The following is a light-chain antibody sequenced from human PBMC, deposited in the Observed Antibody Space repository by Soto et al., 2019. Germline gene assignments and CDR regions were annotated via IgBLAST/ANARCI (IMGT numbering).Light chain of an antibody. CDR3: QQYNNWPLYT. Sequence: EIVMTQSPATLSVSPGERATLSCRASQSVSSNLAWHQQKPGQAPRLLIYGASTRATGIPARFSGSGSGTEFTLTISSLQSEDFAVYYCQQYNNWPLYTLGQGTKVEIK. V-gene: IGKV3-15*01. CDR1: QSVSSN. J-gene: IGKJ2*01. CDR2: GAS.